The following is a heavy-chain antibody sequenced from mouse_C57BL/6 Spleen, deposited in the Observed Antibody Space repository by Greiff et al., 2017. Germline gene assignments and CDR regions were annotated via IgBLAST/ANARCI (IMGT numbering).Heavy chain of an antibody. CDR2: IYPGSGNT. J-gene: IGHJ4*01. CDR1: GYTFTDYY. V-gene: IGHV1-76*01. D-gene: IGHD3-2*02. Sequence: QVQLQQSGAELVRPGASVKLSCKASGYTFTDYYINWVKQRPGQGLEWIARIYPGSGNTYYNEKFKGKATLTAEKSSSTAYMQLSSLASEYSAVYFWARGGAAQATAMDYWGQGTSVTVSS. CDR3: ARGGAAQATAMDY.